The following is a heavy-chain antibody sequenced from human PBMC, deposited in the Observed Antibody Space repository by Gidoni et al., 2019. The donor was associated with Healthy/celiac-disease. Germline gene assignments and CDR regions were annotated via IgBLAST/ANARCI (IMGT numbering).Heavy chain of an antibody. CDR2: IIPIFGTA. J-gene: IGHJ4*02. CDR1: GGTFSSYA. Sequence: QVQMVQSGAEVKKPGSSVKVSCKASGGTFSSYAISWVRQAPGQGLEWMGGIIPIFGTAHYAQKFQVRVTIPAYESTSTAYMELSSLRSEDTAVYYCARLELEPSSGFDYWGQGTLVTVSS. CDR3: ARLELEPSSGFDY. D-gene: IGHD1-1*01. V-gene: IGHV1-69*01.